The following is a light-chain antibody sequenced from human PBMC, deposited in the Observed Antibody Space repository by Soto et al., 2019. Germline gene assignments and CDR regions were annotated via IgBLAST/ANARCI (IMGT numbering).Light chain of an antibody. V-gene: IGLV4-69*01. CDR1: SGHSSYA. J-gene: IGLJ2*01. CDR2: LNSDGSH. CDR3: QTWGTGILV. Sequence: QPVLTQSPSASASLGASVKLTCTLSSGHSSYAIAWHQQQPEKGTRFLMKLNSDGSHNKGDGIPDRFSGSSSGAERHLTISSLQSEDEADYYCQTWGTGILVFGGGTQLTVL.